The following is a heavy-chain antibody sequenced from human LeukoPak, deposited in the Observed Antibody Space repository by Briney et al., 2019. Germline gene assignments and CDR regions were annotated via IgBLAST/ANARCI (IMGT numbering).Heavy chain of an antibody. CDR2: INPSGGSA. CDR3: AREGVAATGLDY. Sequence: ASVKVSCKASGYTFSIYNMHWVRQAPGQGLEWMGIINPSGGSASDTQKFQGRVTMTRDTSTSTLYMELSSLRSEDTAVYYCAREGVAATGLDYWGQGTLVTVPS. V-gene: IGHV1-46*01. CDR1: GYTFSIYN. J-gene: IGHJ4*02. D-gene: IGHD6-13*01.